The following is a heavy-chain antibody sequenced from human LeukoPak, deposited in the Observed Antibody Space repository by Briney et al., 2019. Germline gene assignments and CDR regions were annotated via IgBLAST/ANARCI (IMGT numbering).Heavy chain of an antibody. V-gene: IGHV3-23*01. J-gene: IGHJ4*02. CDR2: ISGSGGST. Sequence: GGSLRLSCAASGFTFSSYAMSWVRQAPGKGLEWVSAISGSGGSTYYADSVKGRFTISRDNSKNTLYLQMNSLRAEDTAVYYCAKDRDDSSGYYYFRLDYWGQGTLVTVSS. D-gene: IGHD3-22*01. CDR3: AKDRDDSSGYYYFRLDY. CDR1: GFTFSSYA.